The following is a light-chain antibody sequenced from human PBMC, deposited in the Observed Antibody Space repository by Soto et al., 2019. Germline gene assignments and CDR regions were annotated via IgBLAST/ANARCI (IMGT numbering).Light chain of an antibody. J-gene: IGKJ4*01. CDR3: QQFNNYLLT. Sequence: EIVMTQSPATLSVSPGERATLSCRASQSVSSNLAWYQQKPGQAPRLLIYDASTRATGLPARFSGSGSGTEFTLTVSSLQSEDFATYYCQQFNNYLLTFGGGTKVEIK. V-gene: IGKV3-15*01. CDR2: DAS. CDR1: QSVSSN.